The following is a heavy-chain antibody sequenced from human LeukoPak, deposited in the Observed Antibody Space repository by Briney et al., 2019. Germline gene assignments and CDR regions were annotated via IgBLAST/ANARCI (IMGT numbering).Heavy chain of an antibody. CDR1: GGSFSGNY. CDR2: INHSGST. Sequence: PSETLSLTCAVYGGSFSGNYWSWIRQPPGKGLEWIGEINHSGSTNYNPSLKSRVTISVDTSKNQFSLKLSSVTAADTAVYYCARGWSHQLLRRFDYWGQGTLVTVSS. J-gene: IGHJ4*02. CDR3: ARGWSHQLLRRFDY. V-gene: IGHV4-34*01. D-gene: IGHD2-2*01.